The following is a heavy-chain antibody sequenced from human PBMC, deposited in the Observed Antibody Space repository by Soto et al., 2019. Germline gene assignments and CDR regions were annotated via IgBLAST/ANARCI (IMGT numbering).Heavy chain of an antibody. CDR1: GFTFSNYW. CDR2: IKSDGSSI. J-gene: IGHJ4*02. Sequence: DVQLVESGGGLVQPGGSLRLSCAASGFTFSNYWMHWVRQAPGKGLVWVSRIKSDGSSISYADSVKGRFTISRDNARNTLYLQMNSLRAEDTAVYYCARGGFSGSGSYIQGDYWGQGTLVTVSS. D-gene: IGHD3-10*01. V-gene: IGHV3-74*01. CDR3: ARGGFSGSGSYIQGDY.